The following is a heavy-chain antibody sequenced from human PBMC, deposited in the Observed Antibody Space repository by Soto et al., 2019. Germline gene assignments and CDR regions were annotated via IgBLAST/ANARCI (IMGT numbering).Heavy chain of an antibody. J-gene: IGHJ4*02. Sequence: SETRSLTCTVSGGSISSGGYYWSWLRQHPGKGLEWIGYIYYSGSTYYNPSLKSRVTISVDTSKNQFSLKLSSVTAADTAVYYCARVPSSGWYGGTFDYWGQGTLVTVS. D-gene: IGHD6-19*01. CDR1: GGSISSGGYY. V-gene: IGHV4-31*03. CDR2: IYYSGST. CDR3: ARVPSSGWYGGTFDY.